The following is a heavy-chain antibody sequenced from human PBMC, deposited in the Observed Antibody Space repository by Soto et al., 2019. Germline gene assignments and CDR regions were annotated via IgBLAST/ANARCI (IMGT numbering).Heavy chain of an antibody. CDR3: AISWELRYYFDY. CDR1: GGTFSSYA. Sequence: QVQLVQSGAEVKKPGSSVKVSCKASGGTFSSYAISWERQAPGQGPEWMGGIIPIFGTANYAQKFQGRVTITAHESTSTAYMELSSLRSEDTAVYYCAISWELRYYFDYWGQGTLVTVSS. CDR2: IIPIFGTA. J-gene: IGHJ4*02. D-gene: IGHD1-26*01. V-gene: IGHV1-69*01.